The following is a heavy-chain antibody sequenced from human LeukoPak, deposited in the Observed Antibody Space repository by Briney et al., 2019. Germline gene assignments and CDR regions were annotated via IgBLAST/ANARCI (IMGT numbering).Heavy chain of an antibody. D-gene: IGHD5-24*01. CDR2: INHSGST. CDR1: GGSFSGYY. CDR3: ARRPEEGWLQLLDY. Sequence: SETLSLTCAVYGGSFSGYYWSWIRQPPGKGLEWIGEINHSGSTNYNPSLKSRVTMSVDTSKNQFSLKLSSVTAADTAEYYCARRPEEGWLQLLDYWGQGTLVTVSS. V-gene: IGHV4-34*01. J-gene: IGHJ4*02.